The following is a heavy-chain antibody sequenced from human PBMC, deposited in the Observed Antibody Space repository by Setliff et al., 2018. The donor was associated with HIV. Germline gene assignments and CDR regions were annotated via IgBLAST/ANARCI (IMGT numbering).Heavy chain of an antibody. D-gene: IGHD3-10*01. Sequence: GGSLRLSCAASGFIFEDFTMNWVRQVPGKGLEWVALISWDGSSAYYADSVKGRFTISRDNSKNPLFLQMHSLKTEDTALYYCAKAGSNYFDYWGQGTLVTVSS. J-gene: IGHJ4*02. CDR1: GFIFEDFT. V-gene: IGHV3-43*01. CDR2: ISWDGSSA. CDR3: AKAGSNYFDY.